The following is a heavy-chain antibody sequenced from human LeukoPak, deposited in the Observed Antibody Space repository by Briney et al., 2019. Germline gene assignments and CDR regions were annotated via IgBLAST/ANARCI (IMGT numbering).Heavy chain of an antibody. CDR1: GFTFSSYS. Sequence: GGSLRLSCGASGFTFSSYSMNWVLQAPGNGLEWFSSISSSSSYIYYAASVKGRFTISRDSAKNSLYLQMNSLRAEDTAEYYCARDSGGATIFGVLGYWGQGTLVTVSS. J-gene: IGHJ4*02. CDR3: ARDSGGATIFGVLGY. CDR2: ISSSSSYI. D-gene: IGHD3-3*01. V-gene: IGHV3-21*01.